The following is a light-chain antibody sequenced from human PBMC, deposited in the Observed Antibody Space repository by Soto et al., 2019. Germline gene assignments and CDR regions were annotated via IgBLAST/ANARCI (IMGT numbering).Light chain of an antibody. CDR3: LQHNSYPRT. CDR2: AAS. CDR1: QGIGSD. V-gene: IGKV1-17*01. Sequence: DIQMTQSPSSLSASVGDRVTITCRASQGIGSDLAWFQQKPGKAPKRLIYAASRLQSGFPSRFSGRGSGTRFTLRVNRLQPEDIATYYSLQHNSYPRTFSQGTKVDI. J-gene: IGKJ1*01.